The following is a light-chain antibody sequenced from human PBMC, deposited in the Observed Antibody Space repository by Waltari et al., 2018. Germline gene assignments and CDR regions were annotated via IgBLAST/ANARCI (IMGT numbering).Light chain of an antibody. CDR3: QQRSEWPRT. CDR1: QSVSIY. J-gene: IGKJ4*01. CDR2: DAS. Sequence: EIVLTQSPATLSLSPGERATLSCTASQSVSIYLAWYQQKPGQAPRLFIYDASNRATGIPARFSGRGSGTDFTLTINSLEPEDFAVYYCQQRSEWPRTFGGGTRVEIK. V-gene: IGKV3-11*01.